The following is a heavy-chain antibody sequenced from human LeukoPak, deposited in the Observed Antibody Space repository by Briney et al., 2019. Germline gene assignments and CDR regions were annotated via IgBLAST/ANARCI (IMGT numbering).Heavy chain of an antibody. D-gene: IGHD3-22*01. V-gene: IGHV3-23*01. CDR1: GFTFSSYG. CDR2: ISGSGGTT. J-gene: IGHJ4*02. CDR3: AKTNGYYSD. Sequence: GGSLRLSCAASGFTFSSYGMNWVRQAPGKGLEWVSGISGSGGTTYYADSVKGRCTISRDNSKNSLSLQVSSLRAEDTAVYYCAKTNGYYSDWGQGTLVTVSS.